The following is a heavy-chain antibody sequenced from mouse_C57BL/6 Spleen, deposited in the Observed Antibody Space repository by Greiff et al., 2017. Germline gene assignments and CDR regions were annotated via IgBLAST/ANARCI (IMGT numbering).Heavy chain of an antibody. J-gene: IGHJ4*01. V-gene: IGHV2-4*01. CDR3: AKNPYDYYAMDY. CDR2: IWSGGST. CDR1: GFSLTSYG. D-gene: IGHD2-10*02. Sequence: QVQLKESGPGLVQPSQSLSITCTVSGFSLTSYGVHWVRQPPGKGLEWLGVIWSGGSTDYNAAFISRLSISKDNSKSQVFFKMNSLQADDTAIYYCAKNPYDYYAMDYWGQGTSVTVSS.